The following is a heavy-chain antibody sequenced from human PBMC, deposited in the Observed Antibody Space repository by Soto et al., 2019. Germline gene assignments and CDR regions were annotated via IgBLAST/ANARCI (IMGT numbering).Heavy chain of an antibody. CDR1: GFTFRSFT. V-gene: IGHV3-21*01. CDR3: TRDASRDSSARGWFDP. D-gene: IGHD6-13*01. CDR2: ISSNSAYI. Sequence: GGSLRLSCAASGFTFRSFTMNWVRQAPGKGLGWVSTISSNSAYIYYTDALRGRFTISRDNAKNSLHLQMNSLRAEDTAVYYCTRDASRDSSARGWFDPWGPGTLVTVSS. J-gene: IGHJ5*02.